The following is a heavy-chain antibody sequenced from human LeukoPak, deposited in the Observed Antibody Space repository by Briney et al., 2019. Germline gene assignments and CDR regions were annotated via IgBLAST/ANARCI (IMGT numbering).Heavy chain of an antibody. V-gene: IGHV3-23*01. CDR1: GFTFSNSA. J-gene: IGHJ4*02. D-gene: IGHD4-17*01. Sequence: GGSLRLSCAASGFTFSNSAMNWVRQAPGKGLEWVSRISGSGGSTYYTGSVKGRFTISRDNSKNTLYLHMNSLRAEDTAVYYCAKDCAYGQHAFDYWGQGILVTVSS. CDR2: ISGSGGST. CDR3: AKDCAYGQHAFDY.